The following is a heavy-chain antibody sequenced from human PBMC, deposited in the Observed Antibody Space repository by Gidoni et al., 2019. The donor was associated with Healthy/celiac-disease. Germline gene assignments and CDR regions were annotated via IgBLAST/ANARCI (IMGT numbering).Heavy chain of an antibody. J-gene: IGHJ5*02. D-gene: IGHD6-13*01. CDR3: AREGEQQLVRSHNWFDP. CDR1: GGSISSYY. CDR2: IYYSGST. V-gene: IGHV4-59*01. Sequence: QVQLQESGPGLVKPSETLSLTCTVSGGSISSYYWSWIRQPPGKGLEWIGYIYYSGSTNYNPSLKSRVTISVDTSKNQFSLKLSSVTAADTAVYYCAREGEQQLVRSHNWFDPWGQGTLVTVSS.